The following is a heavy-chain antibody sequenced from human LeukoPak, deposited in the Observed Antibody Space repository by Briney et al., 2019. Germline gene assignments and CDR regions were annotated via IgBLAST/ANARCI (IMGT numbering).Heavy chain of an antibody. D-gene: IGHD1-1*01. CDR1: GGSFSGYY. V-gene: IGHV4-34*01. Sequence: SETLSLTCAVYGGSFSGYYWSWIRQPPGKGLEWIGEINHSGSTNYNPSLKSRVTISVDTSKNQFSLKLSSVTAADTAVYYCARGGKLERRRLVFRPLPDYYFDYWGQGTLVTVSS. CDR3: ARGGKLERRRLVFRPLPDYYFDY. CDR2: INHSGST. J-gene: IGHJ4*02.